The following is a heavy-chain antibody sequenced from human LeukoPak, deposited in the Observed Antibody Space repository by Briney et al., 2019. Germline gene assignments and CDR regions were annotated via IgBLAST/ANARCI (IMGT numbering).Heavy chain of an antibody. CDR1: GFTFDDYA. Sequence: GRSLRLSCAASGFTFDDYAMHWVRQAPGKGLEWVSSISSSSSYIYYADSVKGRFTISRDNTKNSLYLQMNSLRAEDTAVYYCARINSGWPYYFDYWGQGTLVTVSS. CDR3: ARINSGWPYYFDY. J-gene: IGHJ4*02. D-gene: IGHD6-19*01. V-gene: IGHV3-21*01. CDR2: ISSSSSYI.